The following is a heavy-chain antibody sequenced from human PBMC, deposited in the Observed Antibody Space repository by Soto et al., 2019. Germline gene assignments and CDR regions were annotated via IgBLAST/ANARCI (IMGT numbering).Heavy chain of an antibody. Sequence: GGSLRLSCAASGFTFSSYGMHWVRQAPGKGLEWVAVIWYDGSNKYYADSVKGRFTISRDNSTDTLYLQMNNLRAEDTAVYYCARDSSSSGPHLDYYYGMDVWGQGTTVTVSS. CDR3: ARDSSSSGPHLDYYYGMDV. CDR2: IWYDGSNK. D-gene: IGHD6-6*01. CDR1: GFTFSSYG. J-gene: IGHJ6*02. V-gene: IGHV3-33*01.